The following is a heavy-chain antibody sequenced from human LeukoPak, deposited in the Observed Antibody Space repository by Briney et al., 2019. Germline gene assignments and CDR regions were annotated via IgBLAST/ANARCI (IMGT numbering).Heavy chain of an antibody. CDR1: GGSFSGYY. CDR3: ARGDFWSGYPYYFDY. D-gene: IGHD3-3*01. CDR2: INHSGST. J-gene: IGHJ4*02. V-gene: IGHV4-34*01. Sequence: SETLSLTCAVYGGSFSGYYWSWIRQPPGKGLEWIGEINHSGSTNYSPSLKSRVTISVDTSKNQFSLKLSSVTAADTAVYYCARGDFWSGYPYYFDYWGQGTLVTVSS.